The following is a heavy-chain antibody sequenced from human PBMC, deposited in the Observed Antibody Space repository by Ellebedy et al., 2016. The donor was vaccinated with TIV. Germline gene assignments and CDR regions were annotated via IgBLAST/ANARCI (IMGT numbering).Heavy chain of an antibody. CDR3: VTWGQSYGR. D-gene: IGHD3-16*01. CDR2: INPDGSAE. Sequence: PGGSLRLSCAASGFIISGDWMSWVRQAPGKGLEWVAHINPDGSAEYYVDSVNGRFTISRDNAKRSLFLQMNSLRVDDTAVYYCVTWGQSYGRWGQGSLVTISS. J-gene: IGHJ4*02. CDR1: GFIISGDW. V-gene: IGHV3-7*03.